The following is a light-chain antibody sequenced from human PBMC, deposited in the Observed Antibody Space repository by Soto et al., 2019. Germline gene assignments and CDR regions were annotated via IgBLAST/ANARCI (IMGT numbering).Light chain of an antibody. CDR3: QQHYSTPQT. J-gene: IGKJ1*01. Sequence: DIVMTQSPDSLAVSLGERATINCKSSQSVLYSSNNKNYLAWYQQKPGQPPKLLIYWASTRESGVPDRFSGSGSGTDFTLNISSLQAEDVAVYYCQQHYSTPQTFGQGTKVDIK. V-gene: IGKV4-1*01. CDR1: QSVLYSSNNKNY. CDR2: WAS.